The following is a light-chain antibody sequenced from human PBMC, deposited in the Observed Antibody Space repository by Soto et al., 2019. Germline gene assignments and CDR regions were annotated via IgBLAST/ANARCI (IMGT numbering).Light chain of an antibody. CDR2: DVS. J-gene: IGLJ1*01. CDR1: SSDVGGYNY. CDR3: SSYTSSSTPHYV. Sequence: QSVLTQSASLSGSPGQSITISCTGTSSDVGGYNYVSWYQQHPGKAPKLMIYDVSNRPSGVSNRFSGSKSGNTASLTISGLQAEDEADYYCSSYTSSSTPHYVFGTGTKVTVL. V-gene: IGLV2-14*01.